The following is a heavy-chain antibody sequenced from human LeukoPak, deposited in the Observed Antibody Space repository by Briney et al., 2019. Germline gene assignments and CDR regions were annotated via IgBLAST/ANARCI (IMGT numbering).Heavy chain of an antibody. Sequence: GGSLRLSCAASGFTFSNYWMTWVRQAPGKGLEWVANIEQYGSEKYYVDSVKGRFTISRDNAKNSLYLQMNSLRAEDMAVYYCGRGAFLSGRTWVDYWGQGTLVTVSS. J-gene: IGHJ4*02. D-gene: IGHD2/OR15-2a*01. CDR2: IEQYGSEK. CDR3: GRGAFLSGRTWVDY. CDR1: GFTFSNYW. V-gene: IGHV3-7*05.